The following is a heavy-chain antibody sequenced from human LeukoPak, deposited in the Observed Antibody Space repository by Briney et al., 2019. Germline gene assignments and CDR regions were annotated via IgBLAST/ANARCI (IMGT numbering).Heavy chain of an antibody. CDR3: ARDGSYNPMTTVTVSLWD. J-gene: IGHJ4*02. D-gene: IGHD4-17*01. CDR1: GFTFSSYA. V-gene: IGHV3-30*04. CDR2: ISYDGSNK. Sequence: GRPLRLSCAASGFTFSSYAMHWVRQAPGKGLEWVAVISYDGSNKYYADSVKGRFTISRDNSKNTLYLQMNSLRAEDTAVYYCARDGSYNPMTTVTVSLWDWGQGTLVTVSS.